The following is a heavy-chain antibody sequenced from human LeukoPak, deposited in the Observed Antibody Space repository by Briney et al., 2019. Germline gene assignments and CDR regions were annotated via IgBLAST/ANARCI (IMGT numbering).Heavy chain of an antibody. J-gene: IGHJ4*02. CDR1: GGSFSGYY. D-gene: IGHD3-10*01. CDR2: INHSGST. CDR3: ARNRFGEFDY. V-gene: IGHV4-34*01. Sequence: SETLSLTCAVYGGSFSGYYWSWIRQPPGKGLEWIGEINHSGSTNYNPSLKSRVTISVDTSKNQFSLKLSSVTAADTAVYYCARNRFGEFDYWGRGTLVTVSS.